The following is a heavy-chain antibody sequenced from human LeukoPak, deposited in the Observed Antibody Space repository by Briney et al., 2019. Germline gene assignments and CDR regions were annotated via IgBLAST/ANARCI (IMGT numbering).Heavy chain of an antibody. CDR2: INSDGSTT. V-gene: IGHV3-74*01. J-gene: IGHJ4*02. D-gene: IGHD2-15*01. Sequence: GGSLRLSCAASGFTFMSYAMTWVRQAPGKGLVWVSRINSDGSTTTYADSVKGRFTISRDNAKNTLYVLVNSLRAEDTAVYYCVRESRSGGSCYLFDCWGQGTLVTVSS. CDR3: VRESRSGGSCYLFDC. CDR1: GFTFMSYA.